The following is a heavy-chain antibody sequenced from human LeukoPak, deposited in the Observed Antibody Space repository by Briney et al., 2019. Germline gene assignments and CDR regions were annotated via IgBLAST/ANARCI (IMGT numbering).Heavy chain of an antibody. D-gene: IGHD3-22*01. CDR2: INPNSGGT. CDR3: AREPYYYDSSGYPPSDY. J-gene: IGHJ4*02. Sequence: ASVKVSCKASGYTFTGYYMHWVRQAPGQGLEWMGWINPNSGGTNYAQKFQGRVTMTRDTSISTAYMELSRLRSDDTAVYYCAREPYYYDSSGYPPSDYWGQGTLVTVSS. CDR1: GYTFTGYY. V-gene: IGHV1-2*02.